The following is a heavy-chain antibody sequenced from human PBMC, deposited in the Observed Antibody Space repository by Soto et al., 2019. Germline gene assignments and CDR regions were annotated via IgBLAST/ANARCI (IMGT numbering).Heavy chain of an antibody. CDR1: GGSISSSSYH. J-gene: IGHJ4*03. V-gene: IGHV4-39*01. D-gene: IGHD1-26*01. CDR2: LYYTGIT. CDR3: VRLSEGIPADY. Sequence: QLQLQESGPGLVKPSETLSLTCTVSGGSISSSSYHWGWIRQPPGKGLEWIGSLYYTGITYYNPSLKSRLTMSIDTSRNQFSLKLSALAAADTAVYYCVRLSEGIPADYWGQGTTVTVSS.